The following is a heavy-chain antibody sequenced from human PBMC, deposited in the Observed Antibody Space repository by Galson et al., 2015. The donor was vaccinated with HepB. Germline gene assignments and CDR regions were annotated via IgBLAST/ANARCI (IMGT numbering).Heavy chain of an antibody. D-gene: IGHD1-1*01. J-gene: IGHJ4*02. CDR3: ARSWNPTGTNGPLFAT. V-gene: IGHV1-18*01. CDR2: SSNYNGNT. CDR1: DYTVSPYG. Sequence: SVQVAYKAADYTVSPYGILWWRQAPGQGLQWMGGSSNYNGNTNYAQNFQGRVTMTKDTSPSTAYMEVRRLRCDDPSVYYCARSWNPTGTNGPLFATWGQGTLVTVSS.